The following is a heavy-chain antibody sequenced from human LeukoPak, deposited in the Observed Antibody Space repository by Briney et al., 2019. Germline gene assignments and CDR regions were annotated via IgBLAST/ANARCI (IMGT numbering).Heavy chain of an antibody. J-gene: IGHJ5*02. V-gene: IGHV3-30-3*01. CDR3: ARDRYGAYCGGDCYSGWFDP. CDR2: ISYDGSNK. D-gene: IGHD2-21*02. Sequence: GGSLRLSCAASGFTFSSNAMHWVRQAPGKGLEWVAVISYDGSNKYYADSVKGRFTISRDNSKNTLYLQMNSLRAEDTAVYYCARDRYGAYCGGDCYSGWFDPWGQGTLVTVPS. CDR1: GFTFSSNA.